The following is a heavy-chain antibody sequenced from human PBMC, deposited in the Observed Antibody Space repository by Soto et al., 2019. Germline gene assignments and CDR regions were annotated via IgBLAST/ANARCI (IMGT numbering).Heavy chain of an antibody. CDR3: ARDLGLHGNDIVVVPAAPYYYYYGMDV. Sequence: PSETLSLTCAVSGGSISSSNWWSWVRQPPGKGLEWIGEIYHSGSTNYNPSLKSRVTISVDKSKNQFSLKLSSVTAADTAVYYCARDLGLHGNDIVVVPAAPYYYYYGMDVWGQGTTVTVSS. V-gene: IGHV4-4*02. J-gene: IGHJ6*02. CDR2: IYHSGST. CDR1: GGSISSSNW. D-gene: IGHD2-2*01.